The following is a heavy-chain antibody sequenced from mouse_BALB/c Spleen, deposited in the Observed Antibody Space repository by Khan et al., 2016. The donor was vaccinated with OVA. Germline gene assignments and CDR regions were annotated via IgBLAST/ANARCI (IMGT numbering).Heavy chain of an antibody. D-gene: IGHD2-14*01. CDR2: IWNGGNT. V-gene: IGHV2-2*01. Sequence: QVQLKESGPGLVQPSQSLSITCTVSGFSLTTYGVHWVRQSPGKGLEWLGLIWNGGNTDYNAAFISRLSITKDTSKSQVFFKMNSLQADDTAMYYCARNSYMYDFTYWGQGTLVTVSA. J-gene: IGHJ3*01. CDR3: ARNSYMYDFTY. CDR1: GFSLTTYG.